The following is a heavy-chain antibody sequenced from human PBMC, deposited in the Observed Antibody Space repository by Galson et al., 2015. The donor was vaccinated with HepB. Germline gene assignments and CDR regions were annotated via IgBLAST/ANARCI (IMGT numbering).Heavy chain of an antibody. CDR3: AREGAEWELLGYYFDY. J-gene: IGHJ4*02. V-gene: IGHV5-51*03. Sequence: QSGAEVKKPGESLKISCKGSGYSFTSYWIGWVRRMPGKGLEWMGIIYPGDSDTRYSPSFQGQVTISADKSISTAYLQWSSLKASDTAMYYCAREGAEWELLGYYFDYWGQGTLVTVSS. CDR2: IYPGDSDT. CDR1: GYSFTSYW. D-gene: IGHD1-26*01.